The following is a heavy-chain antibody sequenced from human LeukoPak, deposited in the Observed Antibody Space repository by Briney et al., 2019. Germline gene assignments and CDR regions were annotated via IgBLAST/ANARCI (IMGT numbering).Heavy chain of an antibody. Sequence: PSETLSLTCTVSGGSISSSSYYWGWIRQPPGKGLEWIGYIYYSGGTNYNPSLKSRVTISVDTSKNQFSLKLSSVTAADTAVYYCARATCSGGSCYYPYWGQGTLVTVSS. J-gene: IGHJ4*02. V-gene: IGHV4-61*05. D-gene: IGHD2-15*01. CDR2: IYYSGGT. CDR1: GGSISSSSYY. CDR3: ARATCSGGSCYYPY.